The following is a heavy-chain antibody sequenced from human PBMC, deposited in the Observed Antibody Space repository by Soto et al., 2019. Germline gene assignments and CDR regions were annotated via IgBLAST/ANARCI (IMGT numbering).Heavy chain of an antibody. Sequence: GGSLRLSCAASGFTFSSYGMHWVRQAPGKGLEWVAVISYDGSNKYYADSVKGRFTISRDNSKNTLYLQMNSLRAEDTAVYYCAKDQGGSYAYYYYYGMDVWGQGTTVTVSS. V-gene: IGHV3-30*18. CDR1: GFTFSSYG. J-gene: IGHJ6*02. CDR3: AKDQGGSYAYYYYYGMDV. D-gene: IGHD1-26*01. CDR2: ISYDGSNK.